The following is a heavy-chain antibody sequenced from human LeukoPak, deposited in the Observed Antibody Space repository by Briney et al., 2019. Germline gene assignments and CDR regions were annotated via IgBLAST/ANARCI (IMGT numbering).Heavy chain of an antibody. CDR3: ARVRYSSGWYSDY. D-gene: IGHD6-19*01. CDR2: INSDGSTT. CDR1: GFTFSTYW. J-gene: IGHJ4*02. Sequence: GGSLRLSCAASGFTFSTYWMHWVRRAPGKGLVWVSRINSDGSTTTYADSVKGRFTISRDNAKNTLYLQMNSLSAEDTAVYYCARVRYSSGWYSDYWGQGTPVTVSS. V-gene: IGHV3-74*01.